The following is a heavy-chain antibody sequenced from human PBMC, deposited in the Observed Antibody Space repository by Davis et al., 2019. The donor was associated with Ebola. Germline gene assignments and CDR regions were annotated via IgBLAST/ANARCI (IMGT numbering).Heavy chain of an antibody. CDR3: ARSRAYDFHL. CDR2: SYYNGNA. J-gene: IGHJ2*01. CDR1: GGSVNTGGFY. Sequence: LRLSCTVSGGSVNTGGFYWTWIRQHPGKGLEWIGYSYYNGNAFYNPSLQSRVSISVDPSKNLFSLNVTSVTAADTAVYYCARSRAYDFHLWGRGTVVSVSS. V-gene: IGHV4-31*03. D-gene: IGHD6-6*01.